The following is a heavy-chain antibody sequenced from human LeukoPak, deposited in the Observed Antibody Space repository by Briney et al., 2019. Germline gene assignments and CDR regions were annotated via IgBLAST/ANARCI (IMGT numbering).Heavy chain of an antibody. Sequence: SETLSLTCTVSGGSISSHYWSWIRQPPGKGLEWIGYIFYSGSSNYNPSLRSRVTMSVDTSKNQFSLNLSSVTATDTAIYYCARGGLTTRSGMDVWGQGTKVTVSS. CDR1: GGSISSHY. CDR3: ARGGLTTRSGMDV. V-gene: IGHV4-59*11. D-gene: IGHD4-11*01. J-gene: IGHJ6*02. CDR2: IFYSGSS.